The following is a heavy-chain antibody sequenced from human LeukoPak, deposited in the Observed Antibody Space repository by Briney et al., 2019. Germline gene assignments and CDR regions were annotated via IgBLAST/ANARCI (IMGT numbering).Heavy chain of an antibody. Sequence: PGGSLRLSCAASEFSVGSNYMTWVRQAPGKGLVWVSRIKTDGSRTNYADSVKGRFTISRDNAKNTVYLEMNSLRSEDTAVYYCARAIGSSWGKVDYWGQGTLVTVSS. CDR2: IKTDGSRT. D-gene: IGHD6-13*01. CDR1: EFSVGSNY. V-gene: IGHV3-74*01. J-gene: IGHJ4*02. CDR3: ARAIGSSWGKVDY.